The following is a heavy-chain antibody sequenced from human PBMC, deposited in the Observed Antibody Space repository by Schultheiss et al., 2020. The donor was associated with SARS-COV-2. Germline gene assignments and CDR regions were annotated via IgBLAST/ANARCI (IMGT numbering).Heavy chain of an antibody. V-gene: IGHV3-30*12. CDR2: ISYDGSNK. Sequence: GGSLRLSCAASGFTFSSYGMHWVRQAPGKGLEWVAVISYDGSNKYYADSVKGRFTISRDNAKNSLYLQMNSLRAEETAVYYCARVAGVAEEDLDAFDIWGQGTMVTVSS. CDR3: ARVAGVAEEDLDAFDI. D-gene: IGHD3-3*01. J-gene: IGHJ3*02. CDR1: GFTFSSYG.